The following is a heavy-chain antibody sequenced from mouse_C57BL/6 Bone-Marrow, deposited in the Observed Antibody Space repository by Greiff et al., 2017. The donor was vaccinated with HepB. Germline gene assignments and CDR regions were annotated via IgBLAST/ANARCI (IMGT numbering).Heavy chain of an antibody. CDR1: GFNIKDDY. J-gene: IGHJ4*01. Sequence: VHVKQSGAELVRPGASVKLSCTASGFNIKDDYMHWVKQRPEQGLEWIGWIDPENGDTEYASKFQGKATITADTSSTTAYLQLSSLTSEDTAVYYCTTYGYSNYYAMDYWGQGTSVTVSA. V-gene: IGHV14-4*01. D-gene: IGHD2-5*01. CDR3: TTYGYSNYYAMDY. CDR2: IDPENGDT.